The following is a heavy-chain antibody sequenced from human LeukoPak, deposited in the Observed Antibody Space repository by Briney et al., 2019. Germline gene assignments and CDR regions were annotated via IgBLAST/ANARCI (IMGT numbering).Heavy chain of an antibody. Sequence: PGGSLRLSCAASGFTFNNYALAWVRQTPEKGLECVSAISGDGVSPYYVDSVRGRFTISRDNSKNTLYLQMHSLRVEDTAVYYCAKEPGTVTGTFDYWGQGTLVTVSS. CDR3: AKEPGTVTGTFDY. V-gene: IGHV3-23*01. CDR1: GFTFNNYA. J-gene: IGHJ4*02. D-gene: IGHD4-11*01. CDR2: ISGDGVSP.